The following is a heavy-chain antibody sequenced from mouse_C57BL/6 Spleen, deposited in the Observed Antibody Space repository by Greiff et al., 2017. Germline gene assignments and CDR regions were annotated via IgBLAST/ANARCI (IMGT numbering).Heavy chain of an antibody. CDR1: GYAFSSSW. D-gene: IGHD2-2*01. V-gene: IGHV1-82*01. CDR2: IYPGDGDT. J-gene: IGHJ1*03. Sequence: QVQLQQSGPELVKPGASVKISCKASGYAFSSSWMNWVKQRPGKGLEWIGRIYPGDGDTNYNGKFKGKATLTADKSSSTAYMQLSSLTSGDSAVYFGATTMVTDWYFDVWGTGTTVTVSS. CDR3: ATTMVTDWYFDV.